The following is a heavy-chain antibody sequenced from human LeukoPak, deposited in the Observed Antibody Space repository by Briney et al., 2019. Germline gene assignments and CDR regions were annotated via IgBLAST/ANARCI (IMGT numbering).Heavy chain of an antibody. V-gene: IGHV1-2*02. CDR2: INPNSGGK. J-gene: IGHJ6*02. Sequence: GASVKVSCKASGYTFTGYYMHWVRQAPGQGLEWMGWINPNSGGKNYAQKFQGRVTMTRDTSISTAYMELSRLRSDDTAVYYCARDFELLWFGELLGPSMDVWGQGTTVTVSS. CDR3: ARDFELLWFGELLGPSMDV. CDR1: GYTFTGYY. D-gene: IGHD3-10*01.